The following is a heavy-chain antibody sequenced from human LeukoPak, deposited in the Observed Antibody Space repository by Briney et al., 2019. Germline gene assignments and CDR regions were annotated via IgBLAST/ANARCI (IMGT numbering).Heavy chain of an antibody. CDR2: ISGSGGSK. Sequence: PGGSLRLSCAVSEFTFSSYVMSWVRQAPGKGLEWVSLISGSGGSKYYADSAKGRLTISRDNSKNILFLQMNSLRAADTAVYYCAKGLDYGGNPYYNYYMDVWGKGTTVIVSS. V-gene: IGHV3-23*01. CDR3: AKGLDYGGNPYYNYYMDV. J-gene: IGHJ6*03. D-gene: IGHD4-23*01. CDR1: EFTFSSYV.